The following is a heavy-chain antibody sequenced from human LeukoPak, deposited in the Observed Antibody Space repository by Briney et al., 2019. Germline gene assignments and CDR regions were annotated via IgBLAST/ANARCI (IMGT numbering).Heavy chain of an antibody. Sequence: ASVKVSCKASGYTFTGYYMHWVRQAPGQGLEWMGWINPNSGGTNYAQKFQSRVTMTRDTSISTAYMELSRLRAEDTAVYYCARDRFSSVAGSYGCHYWGQGTLVTVSS. CDR2: INPNSGGT. V-gene: IGHV1-2*02. J-gene: IGHJ4*02. CDR3: ARDRFSSVAGSYGCHY. D-gene: IGHD6-19*01. CDR1: GYTFTGYY.